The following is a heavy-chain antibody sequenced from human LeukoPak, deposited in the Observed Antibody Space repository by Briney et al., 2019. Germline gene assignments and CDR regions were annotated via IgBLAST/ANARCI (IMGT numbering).Heavy chain of an antibody. V-gene: IGHV3-11*03. CDR1: GFTFSDYY. CDR3: ARRPSAVRGVVDAFDI. D-gene: IGHD3-10*01. CDR2: ISHDSSYT. Sequence: GSLRLSCAASGFTFSDYYMSWIRQAPGKGLEWVSYISHDSSYTNYADSVKGRFAISRDNAKNSLYLQINSLTAEDTAIYYCARRPSAVRGVVDAFDIWGQGTLVTVSS. J-gene: IGHJ3*02.